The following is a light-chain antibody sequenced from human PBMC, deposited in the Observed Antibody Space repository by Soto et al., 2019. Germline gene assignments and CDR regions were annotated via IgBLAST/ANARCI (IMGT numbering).Light chain of an antibody. J-gene: IGLJ2*01. Sequence: QSALTQPASVSGSPGQSITISCTGTSGDVGGYYYVSWYQQLPGKAPKLMISEVSNRPSGVSNRFSGSKSGNTASLTISGLQAEDEADYYCSSYTSSSTSDVVFGGGTKVTVL. CDR3: SSYTSSSTSDVV. V-gene: IGLV2-14*01. CDR1: SGDVGGYYY. CDR2: EVS.